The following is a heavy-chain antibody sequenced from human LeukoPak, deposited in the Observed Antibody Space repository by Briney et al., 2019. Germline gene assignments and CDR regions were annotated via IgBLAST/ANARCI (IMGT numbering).Heavy chain of an antibody. CDR3: ARVKSYYDSSGAYGMDV. V-gene: IGHV4-4*07. D-gene: IGHD3-22*01. CDR2: IYSSGST. Sequence: SETLSLTCIVSGGPISGYYWTWIRQSAGKGLEWIGRIYSSGSTNYNPSLKSRLTMSVDTSKNQFSLRLSSVTAADTAVYYCARVKSYYDSSGAYGMDVWGQGTTVTVSS. CDR1: GGPISGYY. J-gene: IGHJ6*02.